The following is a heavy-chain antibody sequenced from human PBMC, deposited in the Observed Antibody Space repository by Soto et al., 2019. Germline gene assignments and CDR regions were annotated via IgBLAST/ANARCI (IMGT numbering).Heavy chain of an antibody. Sequence: QVQLQESGPGLVKPSGTLSLTCAVSGGPISSSHWWTWVRQSPGKGLEYIGEISHSGTSNSNPSLKSRDTLSVDRAKNHFSLTLTSVTAADTAVYYCARVVLAITRGAFDAWGQGTPVIVSS. CDR3: ARVVLAITRGAFDA. J-gene: IGHJ3*01. V-gene: IGHV4-4*02. D-gene: IGHD1-20*01. CDR2: ISHSGTS. CDR1: GGPISSSHW.